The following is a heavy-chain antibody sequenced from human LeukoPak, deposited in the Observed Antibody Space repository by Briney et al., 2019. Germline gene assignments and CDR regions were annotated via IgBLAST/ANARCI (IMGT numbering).Heavy chain of an antibody. D-gene: IGHD6-13*01. CDR2: ISGSATSI. CDR3: AKHLARGYYYGMGV. V-gene: IGHV3-23*01. J-gene: IGHJ6*02. CDR1: GFSFRNYA. Sequence: GGFLRLSCAASGFSFRNYAMSWVRQAPGKGLEWVSAISGSATSIYYADSVKGRFTISRDNSKNTLYMHLNSLRAEDTAVYYCAKHLARGYYYGMGVWGQGTTVTVSS.